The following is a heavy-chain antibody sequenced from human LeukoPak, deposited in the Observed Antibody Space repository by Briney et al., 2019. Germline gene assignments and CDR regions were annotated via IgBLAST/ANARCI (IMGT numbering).Heavy chain of an antibody. D-gene: IGHD2-15*01. J-gene: IGHJ4*02. Sequence: GGSLRLSCAASGFTFSSYVMSWVRQAPGKGLEWVSTISGSGGSTYYADSVKGRFTISRDNSKNTLYLQMNSLRAEDTAVYYCAKVRCSGGSCSYFDYWGQGTLVTVSS. CDR1: GFTFSSYV. V-gene: IGHV3-23*01. CDR2: ISGSGGST. CDR3: AKVRCSGGSCSYFDY.